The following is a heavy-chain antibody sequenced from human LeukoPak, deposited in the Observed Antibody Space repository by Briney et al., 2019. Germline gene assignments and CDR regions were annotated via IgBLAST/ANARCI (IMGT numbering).Heavy chain of an antibody. J-gene: IGHJ4*02. Sequence: SKTLSLTCTVSGGSISSSSYYWGWIRQPPGKGLEWIGSIYYSGSTYYNPSLKSRVTISVDTSKNQFSLKLSSVTAADTAVYYCARLTGEFSHVAAAGVDYWGQGTLVTVSS. D-gene: IGHD6-13*01. V-gene: IGHV4-39*01. CDR1: GGSISSSSYY. CDR3: ARLTGEFSHVAAAGVDY. CDR2: IYYSGST.